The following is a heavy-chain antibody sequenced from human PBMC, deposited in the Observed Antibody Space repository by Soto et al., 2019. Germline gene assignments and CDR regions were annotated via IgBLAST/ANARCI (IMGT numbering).Heavy chain of an antibody. Sequence: EEQLVETGGGVIQRGGSLRLSCNASGFTVSSTYMSWVRQAPGMGWEGGAAIEGGGSTHYAVSVKGRFTISRDIPKNMIYLQLHTLRAEDTAVYYCAKDLGPLRLLNYYFYGLDVWGQGTTVTVSS. CDR1: GFTVSSTY. J-gene: IGHJ6*02. CDR2: IEGGGST. D-gene: IGHD2-15*01. V-gene: IGHV3-53*02. CDR3: AKDLGPLRLLNYYFYGLDV.